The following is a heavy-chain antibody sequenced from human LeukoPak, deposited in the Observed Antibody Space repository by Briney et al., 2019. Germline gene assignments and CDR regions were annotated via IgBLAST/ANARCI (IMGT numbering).Heavy chain of an antibody. J-gene: IGHJ4*02. CDR2: IRQDGSKI. V-gene: IGHV3-7*01. D-gene: IGHD3-22*01. CDR1: GFTFSSYW. Sequence: PGGSLRLSCAASGFTFSSYWMSWVRQAPGKGLEWVANIRQDGSKIYYVDSVKGRFTISRDNAKNLLYLQMNSLRAEDTAVYYCARDRDYYAIDYWGQGTLVTVSS. CDR3: ARDRDYYAIDY.